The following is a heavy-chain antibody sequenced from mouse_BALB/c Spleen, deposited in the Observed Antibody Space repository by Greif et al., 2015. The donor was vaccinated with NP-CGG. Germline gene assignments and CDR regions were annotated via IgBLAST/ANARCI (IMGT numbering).Heavy chain of an antibody. D-gene: IGHD4-1*02. J-gene: IGHJ4*01. V-gene: IGHV5-9-4*01. CDR1: GFTFSSYA. Sequence: EVQVVESGGGLVKPGGSLKLSCAASGFTFSSYAMSWVRQSPEERLEWVAEISSGGSYTYYPDTVTGRFTISRDNAKNTLYLEMSSLRSEDTAMYYCARDLSTGRAMDYWGQGTSVTVSS. CDR2: ISSGGSYT. CDR3: ARDLSTGRAMDY.